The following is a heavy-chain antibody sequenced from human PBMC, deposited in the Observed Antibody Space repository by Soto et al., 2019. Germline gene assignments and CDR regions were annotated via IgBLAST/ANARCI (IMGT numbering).Heavy chain of an antibody. J-gene: IGHJ4*02. CDR3: AREVDYMFFDY. D-gene: IGHD4-4*01. Sequence: GASVKVSCKASGYTFASYAMQWVRQAPGQRLEWMGWINAGNGNTKYSQKFQGRVTITRDTSASTAYMELSSLRSEDTAVYYCAREVDYMFFDYWGQGTLVTVSS. CDR2: INAGNGNT. V-gene: IGHV1-3*01. CDR1: GYTFASYA.